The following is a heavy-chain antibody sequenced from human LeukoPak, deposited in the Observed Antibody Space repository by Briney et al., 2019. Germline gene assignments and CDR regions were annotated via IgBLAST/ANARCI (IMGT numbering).Heavy chain of an antibody. D-gene: IGHD2-2*01. Sequence: PSETLSLTCTVSGDSIRTYSWSWIRQSPGKGLEWIGYIDYTGSTNYNPSLKSRVTISVDTSKNQFSLKLSFVTAADTAVYYCARDRYCSSTSCYPGYYYYGMDVWGQGTTVTVSS. CDR2: IDYTGST. CDR1: GDSIRTYS. J-gene: IGHJ6*02. V-gene: IGHV4-59*12. CDR3: ARDRYCSSTSCYPGYYYYGMDV.